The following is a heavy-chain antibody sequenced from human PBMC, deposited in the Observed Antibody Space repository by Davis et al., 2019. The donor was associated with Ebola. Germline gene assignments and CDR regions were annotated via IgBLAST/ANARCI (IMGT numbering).Heavy chain of an antibody. CDR1: GFTISGSA. D-gene: IGHD6-19*01. V-gene: IGHV3-73*01. J-gene: IGHJ4*02. CDR3: TRPGYSSGRDY. CDR2: IRSKANSYAT. Sequence: GESLKISCAASGFTISGSAMHWLRQASGKGLGWVGRIRSKANSYATAYAASVKGRFTISRDDSKNTAYLQMNSLKTEDTAVYYCTRPGYSSGRDYWGQGTLVTVSS.